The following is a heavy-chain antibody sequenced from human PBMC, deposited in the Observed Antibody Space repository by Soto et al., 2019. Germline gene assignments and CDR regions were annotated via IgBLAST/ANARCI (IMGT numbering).Heavy chain of an antibody. CDR2: INHSGST. V-gene: IGHV4-34*01. Sequence: QVQLQQWGAGLLKPSETLSLTCAVYGGSFSGYYWSWIRQPPGKGLEWIGEINHSGSTNYYPSLKSRVTISVDTSKNQFSLKLSSVTAADTAVYYCARGKDIVVVPAANLGRGVWRYFDYWGQGTLVTVSS. CDR3: ARGKDIVVVPAANLGRGVWRYFDY. D-gene: IGHD2-2*01. CDR1: GGSFSGYY. J-gene: IGHJ4*02.